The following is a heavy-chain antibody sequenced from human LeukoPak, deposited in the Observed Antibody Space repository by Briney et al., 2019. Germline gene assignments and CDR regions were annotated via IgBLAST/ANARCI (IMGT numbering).Heavy chain of an antibody. V-gene: IGHV3-74*01. J-gene: IGHJ3*01. CDR2: INSDGSST. CDR3: AKPRDIDSWAFDV. CDR1: GFTFSNYW. D-gene: IGHD2-15*01. Sequence: GGSLRLSCAASGFTFSNYWIHWVRQAPGKGLVWVSRINSDGSSTSYADSVKGRFTISRDNAKNTPYLQMNSLRAEDTAVFYCAKPRDIDSWAFDVWGQGTMVTVSS.